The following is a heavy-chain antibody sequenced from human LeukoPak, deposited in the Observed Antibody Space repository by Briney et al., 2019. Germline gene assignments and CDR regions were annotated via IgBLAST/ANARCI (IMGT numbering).Heavy chain of an antibody. D-gene: IGHD3-9*01. CDR2: ISSSGSTI. J-gene: IGHJ6*02. Sequence: SGGSLRLSCAASGFTFSDYYMSWIRQAPGKGLEWVSYISSSGSTIYYADSVKGRFTISRDNAKNSLYLQMNSLRAEDTAVYYCTRDSHYDILTGDYGMDVWGQGTTVTVSS. V-gene: IGHV3-11*01. CDR3: TRDSHYDILTGDYGMDV. CDR1: GFTFSDYY.